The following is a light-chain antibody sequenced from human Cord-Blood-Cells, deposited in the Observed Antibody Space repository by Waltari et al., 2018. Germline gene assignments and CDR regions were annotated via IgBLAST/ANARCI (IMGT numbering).Light chain of an antibody. CDR2: RNN. V-gene: IGLV1-47*01. CDR1: SSNIGSNY. J-gene: IGLJ3*02. Sequence: QSVLTQPPSASGTPGPRVTISCSGRSSNIGSNYVYWYQQLPGTAPKLLIYRNNQRPSGVPARFSGSKSGTSASLAISGLRSEDEADYYCAAWDDSLSGWVFGGGTKLTVL. CDR3: AAWDDSLSGWV.